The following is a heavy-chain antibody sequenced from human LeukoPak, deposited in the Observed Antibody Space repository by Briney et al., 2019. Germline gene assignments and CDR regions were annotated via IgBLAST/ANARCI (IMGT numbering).Heavy chain of an antibody. J-gene: IGHJ4*02. Sequence: GGSLRLSCAASGFTFSFYWMSWVRQAPGKGPEWVANIKQDGSEKNYVDSVKGRFTVSRDNAKNSLYLQMNSLRAEDTAVYYCARDQSGYDHIDYWGQGTLVTVSS. CDR3: ARDQSGYDHIDY. CDR2: IKQDGSEK. V-gene: IGHV3-7*03. CDR1: GFTFSFYW. D-gene: IGHD5-12*01.